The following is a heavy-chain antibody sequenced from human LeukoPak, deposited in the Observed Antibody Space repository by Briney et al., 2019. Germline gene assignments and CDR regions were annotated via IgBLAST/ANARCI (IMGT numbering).Heavy chain of an antibody. CDR3: ARVHRYNPYYFDY. V-gene: IGHV1-18*01. J-gene: IGHJ4*02. D-gene: IGHD5-24*01. CDR1: GYTFTPYG. Sequence: ASVKVSCKASGYTFTPYGINWVRQALGQGLEWMGWISAYNGDTNYAQNLQGRVTMTTDTSTSTAYMELRSLRSDDTAVYYCARVHRYNPYYFDYWGQGTLVTVSS. CDR2: ISAYNGDT.